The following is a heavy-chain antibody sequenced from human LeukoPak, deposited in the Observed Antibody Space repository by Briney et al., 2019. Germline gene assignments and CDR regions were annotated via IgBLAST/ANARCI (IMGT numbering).Heavy chain of an antibody. D-gene: IGHD1-26*01. CDR3: AREGPGRGYYYYMDV. CDR1: SGSISNYY. V-gene: IGHV4-59*01. J-gene: IGHJ6*03. CDR2: IYYSGST. Sequence: SETLSLTCTVSSGSISNYYWSWIRQPPGKGLEWIGYIYYSGSTNYNPSLKSRVTISVDTSKNQFSLNLSSVTAADTAVYYCAREGPGRGYYYYMDVWGKGTTVTVSS.